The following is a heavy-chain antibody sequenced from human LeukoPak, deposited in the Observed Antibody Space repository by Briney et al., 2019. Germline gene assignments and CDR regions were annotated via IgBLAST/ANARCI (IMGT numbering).Heavy chain of an antibody. CDR3: ARDHYSSGCNWFDP. CDR1: GGTFSSYA. D-gene: IGHD3-22*01. V-gene: IGHV1-69*05. J-gene: IGHJ5*02. Sequence: SVKVSCKASGGTFSSYAISWVRQAPGQGLEWMGRIIPIFGTANYAQKFQGRVTITTDESTSTAYMELSSLRSEDTAVYYCARDHYSSGCNWFDPWGQGTLVTVSS. CDR2: IIPIFGTA.